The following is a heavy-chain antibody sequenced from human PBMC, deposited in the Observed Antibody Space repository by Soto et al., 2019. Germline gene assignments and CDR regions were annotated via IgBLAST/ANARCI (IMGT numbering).Heavy chain of an antibody. D-gene: IGHD3-3*01. Sequence: GASVKVSCKASGYTFTSYDINWVRQATGQGLEWMGWMNPNSGNTGYAQKFQGRVTMTRNTSISTAYMELSSLRSEDTAVYYCARGLMIFGVVAAPGCGMDVWGQGTTVTVSS. CDR2: MNPNSGNT. CDR1: GYTFTSYD. CDR3: ARGLMIFGVVAAPGCGMDV. V-gene: IGHV1-8*01. J-gene: IGHJ6*02.